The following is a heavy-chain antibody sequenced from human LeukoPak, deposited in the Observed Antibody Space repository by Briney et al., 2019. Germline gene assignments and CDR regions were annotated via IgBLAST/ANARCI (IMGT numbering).Heavy chain of an antibody. CDR1: GGSFSGYY. V-gene: IGHV4-34*01. J-gene: IGHJ6*03. Sequence: PSETLSLTCAVYGGSFSGYYWSWIRQPPGKGLEWIGEINHSGSTNYNPSLKSRVTISVDTSKNQFSLKLSSVTAADTAVYYCARGRMAARYYCYYMDVWGKGTTVTVSS. D-gene: IGHD6-6*01. CDR3: ARGRMAARYYCYYMDV. CDR2: INHSGST.